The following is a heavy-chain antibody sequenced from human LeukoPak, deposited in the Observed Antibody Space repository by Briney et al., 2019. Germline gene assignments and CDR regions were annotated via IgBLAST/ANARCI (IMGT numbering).Heavy chain of an antibody. CDR2: IVVGSGNT. D-gene: IGHD3-10*01. V-gene: IGHV1-58*02. J-gene: IGHJ5*02. CDR1: GFTFTSSA. CDR3: GADLTMVRGVPRWFDP. Sequence: GASGKVSCKASGFTFTSSAMQWVRQARGQRLEWIGWIVVGSGNTNYAQKFQERVTITRDMSTSTTYMELSSLRSEDTAVYYCGADLTMVRGVPRWFDPWGQGTLVTVSS.